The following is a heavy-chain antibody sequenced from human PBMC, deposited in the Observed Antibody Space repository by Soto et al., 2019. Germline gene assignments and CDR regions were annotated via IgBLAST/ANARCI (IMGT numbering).Heavy chain of an antibody. Sequence: PSETLSLTCTVSGDSINGYYWTWIRQPAGKGLEWIGRIYTSGTTSYSPSLKSRVTMSLDTSKNHFSLRLTSVTAADTAVYYCARDTVGISSPGVDSGRGTMLTVST. J-gene: IGHJ4*02. V-gene: IGHV4-4*07. CDR1: GDSINGYY. CDR3: ARDTVGISSPGVD. D-gene: IGHD4-17*01. CDR2: IYTSGTT.